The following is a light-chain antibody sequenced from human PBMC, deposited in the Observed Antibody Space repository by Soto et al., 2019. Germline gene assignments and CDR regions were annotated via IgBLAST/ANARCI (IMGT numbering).Light chain of an antibody. J-gene: IGKJ1*01. V-gene: IGKV1-33*01. Sequence: DIQMTQSPSSLSASVGDRVTITCQASQDISNYLNWYQQKPGKAPKLLIYDASNLETGVPSRFSGSGSGTEFTLTISSLQADDFAIYYCQQYNSYSWTFDQGTKVDIK. CDR3: QQYNSYSWT. CDR2: DAS. CDR1: QDISNY.